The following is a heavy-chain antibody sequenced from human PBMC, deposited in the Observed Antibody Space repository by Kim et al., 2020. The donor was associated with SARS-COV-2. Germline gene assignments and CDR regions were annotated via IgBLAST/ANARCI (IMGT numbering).Heavy chain of an antibody. CDR3: AKGSRYCSSTSCYPYFDY. J-gene: IGHJ4*02. V-gene: IGHV3-30*02. Sequence: KGRFTISRDNSKNTLYLQMNSLRAEDTAVYYCAKGSRYCSSTSCYPYFDYWGQGTLVTVSS. D-gene: IGHD2-2*01.